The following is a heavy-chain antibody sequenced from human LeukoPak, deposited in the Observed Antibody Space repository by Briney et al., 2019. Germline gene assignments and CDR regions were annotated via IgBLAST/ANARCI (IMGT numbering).Heavy chain of an antibody. J-gene: IGHJ4*02. CDR1: GGSISCSNW. D-gene: IGHD3-22*01. Sequence: SETLSLTCAVSGGSISCSNWWSWVRQPPGKGLEWIGEIYHSGSTNYNPSLKSRVTISVDTSKNQFSLKLSSVTAADTAVYYCARFSSGYILDYWGQGTLVTVSS. CDR2: IYHSGST. CDR3: ARFSSGYILDY. V-gene: IGHV4-4*02.